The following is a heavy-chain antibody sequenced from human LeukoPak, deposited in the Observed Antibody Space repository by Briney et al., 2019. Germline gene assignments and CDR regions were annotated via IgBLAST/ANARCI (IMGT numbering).Heavy chain of an antibody. Sequence: PGGSLRLSCADSGFTFSNYWMSWVRQAPGKGLEWVANIKQDGSEKYYVDSVKGRFTISRDNAKNSVYLQMNSLRAEDTAVYYCATLSAGSWGQGTLVTVSS. V-gene: IGHV3-7*05. CDR3: ATLSAGS. D-gene: IGHD3-10*01. CDR1: GFTFSNYW. J-gene: IGHJ5*02. CDR2: IKQDGSEK.